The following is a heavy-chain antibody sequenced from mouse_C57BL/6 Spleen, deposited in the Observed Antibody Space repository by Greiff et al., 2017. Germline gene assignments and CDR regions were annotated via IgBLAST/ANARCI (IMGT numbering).Heavy chain of an antibody. CDR2: INPGSGGT. Sequence: VQLQQSGAELVRPGTSVKVSCKASGYAFTNYLIEWVKQRPGQGLEWIGVINPGSGGTNYNEKFKGKATLTADKSSSTAYMQLRSLTSEDSAVYFCALGPWFAYWGQGTLVTVSA. V-gene: IGHV1-54*01. J-gene: IGHJ3*01. CDR1: GYAFTNYL. CDR3: ALGPWFAY. D-gene: IGHD4-1*01.